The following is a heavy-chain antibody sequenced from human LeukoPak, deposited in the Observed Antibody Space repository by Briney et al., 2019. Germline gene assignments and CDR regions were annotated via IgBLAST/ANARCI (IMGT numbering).Heavy chain of an antibody. J-gene: IGHJ4*02. CDR3: ARGFLGDYYGSGSYYVFDY. Sequence: KPSETLSLTCTVSGGSISSYYWSWIRQPAGKGLEWIGRIYTSGSTKYNSSLKSRVTISVDTSKNQFSLKLSSVTAADPAVYYCARGFLGDYYGSGSYYVFDYWGQGTLVTVSS. CDR1: GGSISSYY. D-gene: IGHD3-10*01. V-gene: IGHV4-4*07. CDR2: IYTSGST.